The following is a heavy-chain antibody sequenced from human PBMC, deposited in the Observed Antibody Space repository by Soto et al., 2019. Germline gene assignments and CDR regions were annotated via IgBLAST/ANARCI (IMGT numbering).Heavy chain of an antibody. CDR3: AKDAQEMATILSLYYFDY. J-gene: IGHJ4*02. CDR2: ISVDGGDT. Sequence: GGSLRLSCAASGFTLSDYWMHWVRQVPGKGLLWVSRISVDGGDTTYADSVKGRFTISRDNAKNTLYLQMDTLRAEDTAVYYCAKDAQEMATILSLYYFDYWGQGTLVTVSS. V-gene: IGHV3-74*01. CDR1: GFTLSDYW. D-gene: IGHD5-12*01.